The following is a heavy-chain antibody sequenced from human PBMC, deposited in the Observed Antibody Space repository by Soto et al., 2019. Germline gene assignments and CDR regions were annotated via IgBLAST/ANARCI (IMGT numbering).Heavy chain of an antibody. CDR2: IYYSGST. CDR1: GGSISSSSYY. J-gene: IGHJ5*02. CDR3: ARPPYGGWCER. Sequence: LSLTCTVSGGSISSSSYYWGWIRQPPGKVLEWIGSIYYSGSTYYNPSLKSRVTISVDTSKNQFSLKLSSVTAADTAVYYCARPPYGGWCERWGEGNLVTVSA. D-gene: IGHD4-17*01. V-gene: IGHV4-39*01.